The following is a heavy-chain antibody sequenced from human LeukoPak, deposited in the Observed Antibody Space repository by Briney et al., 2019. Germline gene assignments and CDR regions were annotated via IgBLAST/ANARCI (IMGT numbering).Heavy chain of an antibody. V-gene: IGHV4-59*08. Sequence: SETLSLTCTVSGGSINNYYWSWLRQPPGKGLEWIGYIFHSGSTDYNPSPKSRVTISVDTSKNQFSLKLRSVTAADTAVYYCARRGDDTSGYYPFWGQGTLVTVSS. CDR3: ARRGDDTSGYYPF. CDR1: GGSINNYY. J-gene: IGHJ4*02. D-gene: IGHD3-22*01. CDR2: IFHSGST.